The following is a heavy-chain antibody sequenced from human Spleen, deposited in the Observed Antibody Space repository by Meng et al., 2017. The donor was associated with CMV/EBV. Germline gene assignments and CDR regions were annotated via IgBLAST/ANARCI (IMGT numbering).Heavy chain of an antibody. Sequence: GGSLRLSCTASGFTFGDYVMNWVRQAPGKGLEWVSSISSSSSYIYYADSVKGRFTVSRDNAKNSLYLQMNSLRAEDTAFYHCARSRYCTSASCWGPLMDGMDVWGLGTTVTVSS. CDR2: ISSSSSYI. J-gene: IGHJ6*02. D-gene: IGHD2-2*01. CDR3: ARSRYCTSASCWGPLMDGMDV. V-gene: IGHV3-21*04. CDR1: GFTFGDYV.